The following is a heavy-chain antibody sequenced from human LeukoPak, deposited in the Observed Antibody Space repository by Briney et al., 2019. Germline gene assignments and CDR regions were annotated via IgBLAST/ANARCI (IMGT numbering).Heavy chain of an antibody. J-gene: IGHJ4*02. D-gene: IGHD3-10*01. CDR1: GFPFRSYW. V-gene: IGHV3-74*01. CDR3: AGDLISGSGSLGY. Sequence: GGSLRLSCAASGFPFRSYWMHWVRQAPGKGLVWVARIDNDAYSSVYADSVKGRFTISRDNAKTTLYLQTNSLRDEDTAVYYCAGDLISGSGSLGYWGQGTLVTVSS. CDR2: IDNDAYSS.